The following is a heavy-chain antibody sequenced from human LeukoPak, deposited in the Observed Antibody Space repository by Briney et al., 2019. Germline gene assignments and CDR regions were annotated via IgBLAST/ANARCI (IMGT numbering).Heavy chain of an antibody. V-gene: IGHV3-23*01. CDR2: FSGSGGST. J-gene: IGHJ4*02. D-gene: IGHD3-10*01. CDR3: AKVAKYYYGPETYYFFEQ. Sequence: GGSLRLSCAASGFTFSSYAMSWVRQAPGKGLECISGFSGSGGSTYYADSVKGRFTISRDNSKNTLYLQMNSLRVEDTAAYYCAKVAKYYYGPETYYFFEQWGQGTPVTASS. CDR1: GFTFSSYA.